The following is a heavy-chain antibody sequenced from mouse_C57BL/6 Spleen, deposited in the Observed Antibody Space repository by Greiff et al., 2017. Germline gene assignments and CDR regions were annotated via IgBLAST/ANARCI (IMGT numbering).Heavy chain of an antibody. D-gene: IGHD1-1*01. CDR1: GYTFTSYW. Sequence: QVQLKQPGAELVRPGTSVKLSCKASGYTFTSYWMHWVEQRPGQGLEWIGVIDPSDSYTNYNQKFKGKATLTVDTSSSTAYMQLSSLTSEDSAVYYCARGDYGSSLAWFAYWGQGTLVTVSA. CDR3: ARGDYGSSLAWFAY. CDR2: IDPSDSYT. J-gene: IGHJ3*01. V-gene: IGHV1-59*01.